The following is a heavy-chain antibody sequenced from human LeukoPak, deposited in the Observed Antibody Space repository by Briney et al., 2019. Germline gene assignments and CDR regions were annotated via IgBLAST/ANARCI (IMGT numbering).Heavy chain of an antibody. CDR3: ARDRTYYYDSSGHDAFDI. V-gene: IGHV3-21*01. J-gene: IGHJ3*02. Sequence: GGSLRLSCAASGFTFSSYSMNWVRQAPGKGLEWVSSISSSSSYIYYADSVKGRFTISRDNAKNSLYLQMNSLRAEDTAVYYCARDRTYYYDSSGHDAFDIWGQGTMVTVSS. D-gene: IGHD3-22*01. CDR1: GFTFSSYS. CDR2: ISSSSSYI.